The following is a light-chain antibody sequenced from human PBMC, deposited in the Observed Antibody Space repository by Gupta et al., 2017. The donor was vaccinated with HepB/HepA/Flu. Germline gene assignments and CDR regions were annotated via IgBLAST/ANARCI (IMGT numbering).Light chain of an antibody. CDR2: SNN. J-gene: IGLJ2*01. Sequence: SVLTQPPSASGTPGQRVTISCSGSSSNIGSNTVNWYQQLPGTAPKLLIYSNNQRPSGVPDRFSGSKSGTSASLAISGLQSEDEADYYCATCYDSLNGVIFGGGTKLTVL. CDR1: SSNIGSNT. CDR3: ATCYDSLNGVI. V-gene: IGLV1-44*01.